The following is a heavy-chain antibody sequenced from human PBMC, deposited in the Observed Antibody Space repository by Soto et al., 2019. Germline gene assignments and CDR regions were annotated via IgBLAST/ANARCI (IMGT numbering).Heavy chain of an antibody. CDR1: GFTFSSYG. CDR2: IWYDGSNK. J-gene: IGHJ6*02. Sequence: QVQLVESGGGVVQPGRSLRLSCAASGFTFSSYGMHWVRQAPGKGLEWVAVIWYDGSNKYYADSVKGRFTISRDNSKNTLYLQMNSLRAEDTAVYYCARDSYDGYYYGMAVWGQGTTVTVSS. V-gene: IGHV3-33*01. D-gene: IGHD5-12*01. CDR3: ARDSYDGYYYGMAV.